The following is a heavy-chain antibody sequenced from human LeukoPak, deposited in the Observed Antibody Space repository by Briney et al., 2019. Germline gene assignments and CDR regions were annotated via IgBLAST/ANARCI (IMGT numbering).Heavy chain of an antibody. CDR3: ARDAIDAFDI. J-gene: IGHJ3*02. CDR2: IIPIFGIA. Sequence: SVKVSCKASGGTFSSYAVSWVRQAPGQGLEWMGRIIPIFGIANYAQKFQGRVTITADKSTSTAYMELSSLRSEDTAVYYCARDAIDAFDIWGQGTMVTVSS. CDR1: GGTFSSYA. V-gene: IGHV1-69*04.